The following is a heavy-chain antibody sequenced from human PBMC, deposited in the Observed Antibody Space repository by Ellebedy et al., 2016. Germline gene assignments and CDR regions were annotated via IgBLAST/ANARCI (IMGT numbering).Heavy chain of an antibody. CDR3: AHKSTVHSVDY. CDR2: LCWNDDK. CDR1: GFSLSTSGLC. V-gene: IGHV2-5*01. Sequence: SGPTLVKPTQTLTLTCTFSGFSLSTSGLCVGWLRQPPGKAPEWLGFLCWNDDKRYSPSLKSRLTITKDTSKNQVVLTMTNMDPVDTGTYYCAHKSTVHSVDYWGQGTLVTVSS. D-gene: IGHD4-11*01. J-gene: IGHJ4*02.